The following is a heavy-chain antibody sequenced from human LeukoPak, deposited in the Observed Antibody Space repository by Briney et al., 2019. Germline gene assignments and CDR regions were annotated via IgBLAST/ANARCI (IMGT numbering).Heavy chain of an antibody. CDR3: VKDRDYYDSSGYYDFDY. D-gene: IGHD3-22*01. J-gene: IGHJ4*02. V-gene: IGHV3-64D*09. Sequence: SGGSLRLSCSASGFTFSSYAMHWVRQAPGKGLEYVSAISSNGGSTYYADSVKGRFTISGDNSKNTLYLQMSSLRAEDTAVYYCVKDRDYYDSSGYYDFDYWGQGTLVTVSS. CDR1: GFTFSSYA. CDR2: ISSNGGST.